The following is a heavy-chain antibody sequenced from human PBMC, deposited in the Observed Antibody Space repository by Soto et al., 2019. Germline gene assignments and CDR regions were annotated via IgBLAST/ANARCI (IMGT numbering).Heavy chain of an antibody. D-gene: IGHD5-12*01. J-gene: IGHJ5*02. CDR3: ARTDIVTTNCFDP. V-gene: IGHV4-34*02. Sequence: QVHLQQWGAGLLKPSETLSLTCAVYGESFIGYYWTWIRQPPGKGLEWIGEINHRGSANYNPSLKSRVTISADTSNNPFSLKLSSLTAADTSVYYCARTDIVTTNCFDPWGQGTLVTVSA. CDR1: GESFIGYY. CDR2: INHRGSA.